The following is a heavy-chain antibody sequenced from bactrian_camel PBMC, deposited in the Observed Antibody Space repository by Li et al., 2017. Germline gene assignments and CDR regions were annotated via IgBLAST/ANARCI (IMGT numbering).Heavy chain of an antibody. Sequence: HVQLVESGGGSVRTGGSLRLSCVGSGFTSTRRRYCTAWFRQAPGKQREAVAAIDSDDWTTYAHSVKGRFTISKDHHKNILHLDMNSLEPDDAGLYFCAAGGTWVGPDPLKPDGYRYWGQGTQVTVS. V-gene: IGHV3S53*01. J-gene: IGHJ4*01. CDR3: AAGGTWVGPDPLKPDGYRY. CDR2: IDSDDWT. D-gene: IGHD5*01. CDR1: GFTSTRRRYC.